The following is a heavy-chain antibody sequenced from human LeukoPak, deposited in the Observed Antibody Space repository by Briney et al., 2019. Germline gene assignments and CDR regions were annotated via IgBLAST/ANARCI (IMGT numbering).Heavy chain of an antibody. J-gene: IGHJ5*02. CDR3: ARLYYDFWSGYFAVNNWFDP. V-gene: IGHV5-51*01. CDR2: IYPGDSGT. Sequence: GESLKISCKGSGYSFTSYWIGWVRQMPGKGLEWMGIIYPGDSGTRYSPSFQGQVTISADKSISTAYLQWSSLKASDTAMYYCARLYYDFWSGYFAVNNWFDPWGQGTLVTVSS. CDR1: GYSFTSYW. D-gene: IGHD3-3*01.